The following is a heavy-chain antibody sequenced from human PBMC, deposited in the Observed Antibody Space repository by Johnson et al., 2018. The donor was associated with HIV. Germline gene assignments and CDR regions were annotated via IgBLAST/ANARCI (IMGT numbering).Heavy chain of an antibody. CDR2: ISYDGSNK. CDR3: ARVDTAMTYDAFDI. V-gene: IGHV3-30*03. CDR1: AFTFRSFG. D-gene: IGHD5-18*01. Sequence: QMLLVESGGGVVQPGRSLRLSCAASAFTFRSFGMHWVRQAPGKGLQWVAVISYDGSNKYYADSVKGRFTISRDNSKNTLYLQMNSLRAEDTAVYYCARVDTAMTYDAFDIWGQGTMVTVSS. J-gene: IGHJ3*02.